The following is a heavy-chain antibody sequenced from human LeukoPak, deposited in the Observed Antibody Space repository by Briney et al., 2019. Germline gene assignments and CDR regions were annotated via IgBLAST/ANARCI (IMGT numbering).Heavy chain of an antibody. V-gene: IGHV4-34*01. CDR1: GGSFSGYY. CDR3: ARAVGLRFWFDP. Sequence: PSETLSLTCAVYGGSFSGYYWSWIRQPPGKGLEWIGEINHSGSTNHNPSLKSRVTISVDTSKNQFSLKLSSVTAADTAVYYCARAVGLRFWFDPWGQGTLVTVSS. D-gene: IGHD3-16*01. CDR2: INHSGST. J-gene: IGHJ5*02.